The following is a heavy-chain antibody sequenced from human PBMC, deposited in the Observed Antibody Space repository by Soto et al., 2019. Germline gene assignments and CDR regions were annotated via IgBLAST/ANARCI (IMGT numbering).Heavy chain of an antibody. J-gene: IGHJ4*02. V-gene: IGHV3-30*18. Sequence: QVQLVESGGGVVQPGRSLRLSCAASGFTFSSYGMHWVRQAPGKGLEWVAVISYDGSNKYYADSVKGRFTISRDNSKNTLYLRMNSLRAEDTAVYYCAKDPTYYDFWSGYYVGGDYWGQGTLVTVSS. CDR2: ISYDGSNK. CDR1: GFTFSSYG. D-gene: IGHD3-3*01. CDR3: AKDPTYYDFWSGYYVGGDY.